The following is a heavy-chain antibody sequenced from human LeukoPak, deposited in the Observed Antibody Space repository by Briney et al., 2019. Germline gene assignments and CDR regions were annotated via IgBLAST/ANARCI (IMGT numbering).Heavy chain of an antibody. CDR2: IKQDGSEK. J-gene: IGHJ4*02. Sequence: GGSLRLSCAASGFTFSSYWMSWVRQAPGKGLEWVANIKQDGSEKYYVDSVKGRFTNSRDTSKNTLYLQMNSLRAEDTAVYYCAKGTYYYDSSGYYGGYYFDYWGQGTLVTVSS. D-gene: IGHD3-22*01. CDR3: AKGTYYYDSSGYYGGYYFDY. CDR1: GFTFSSYW. V-gene: IGHV3-7*03.